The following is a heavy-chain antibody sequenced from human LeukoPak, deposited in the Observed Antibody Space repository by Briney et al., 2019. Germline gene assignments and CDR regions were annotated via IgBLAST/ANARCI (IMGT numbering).Heavy chain of an antibody. V-gene: IGHV4-61*01. D-gene: IGHD3-3*01. CDR3: ARDLRFLEWAFDI. Sequence: SETLSLTCTVSGGSVSSGSYYWSWIRQPPGKGLEWIGYIYYSGSTNYNPSLKSRVTISVDTSKNQFSLKLSSVTAADTAVYYCARDLRFLEWAFDIWGQGTMVTVPS. J-gene: IGHJ3*02. CDR1: GGSVSSGSYY. CDR2: IYYSGST.